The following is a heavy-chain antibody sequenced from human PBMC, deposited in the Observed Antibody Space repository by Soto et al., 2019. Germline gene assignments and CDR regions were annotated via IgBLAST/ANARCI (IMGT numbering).Heavy chain of an antibody. CDR3: ARSMPIDSYPFDH. V-gene: IGHV4-30-4*01. CDR2: IYSTGST. CDR1: GGSISSGDYF. Sequence: QVQLQESGPGLVKSSQTLSLTCTVSGGSISSGDYFWSWIRQPPGKGLVWIGYIYSTGSTYYNTSLKSRLTISVDTSKNQFPLKLNSGTAADTAVYYCARSMPIDSYPFDHWGQGSLVTVSS. J-gene: IGHJ4*02. D-gene: IGHD2-2*01.